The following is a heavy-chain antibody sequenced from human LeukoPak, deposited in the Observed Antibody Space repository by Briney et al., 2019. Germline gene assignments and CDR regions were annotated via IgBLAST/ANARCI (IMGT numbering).Heavy chain of an antibody. CDR3: ARDSRQLALDY. Sequence: PGGSLRLSCAASGFTFSSYGMHWVRQAPGKGLEWVAVISYDGSNKYYADSVKGRFTISRDNSKNTLYLHMNSLRPDDTAVYYCARDSRQLALDYWGQGTLVTVSS. D-gene: IGHD6-13*01. CDR1: GFTFSSYG. CDR2: ISYDGSNK. J-gene: IGHJ4*02. V-gene: IGHV3-30*03.